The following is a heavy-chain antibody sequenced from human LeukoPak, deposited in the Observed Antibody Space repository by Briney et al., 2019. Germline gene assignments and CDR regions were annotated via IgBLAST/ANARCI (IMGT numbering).Heavy chain of an antibody. J-gene: IGHJ4*02. CDR1: GGSISSYY. CDR3: ARHQWPAAAGTAPFDY. CDR2: IYYSGST. D-gene: IGHD6-13*01. V-gene: IGHV4-59*08. Sequence: SETLSLTCTVSGGSISSYYWSWIRQPPGKGLEWIGYIYYSGSTNCNPSLKSRVTISVDASKNQFSLKLSSVTAADTAVYYCARHQWPAAAGTAPFDYWGQGTLVTVSS.